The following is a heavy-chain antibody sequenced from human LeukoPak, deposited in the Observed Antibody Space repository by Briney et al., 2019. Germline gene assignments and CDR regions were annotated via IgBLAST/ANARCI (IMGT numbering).Heavy chain of an antibody. CDR3: AGDRVVAAMWYYYGMDV. Sequence: LGRSLRLSCAASGFTFSSYGMHWVRQAPGKGLEWVAVIWYDGSNKYYADSVKGRFTISRDNSKNTLYLQMNSLRAEDTAVYYCAGDRVVAAMWYYYGMDVWGQGTTVTVSS. V-gene: IGHV3-33*01. D-gene: IGHD2-15*01. CDR2: IWYDGSNK. CDR1: GFTFSSYG. J-gene: IGHJ6*02.